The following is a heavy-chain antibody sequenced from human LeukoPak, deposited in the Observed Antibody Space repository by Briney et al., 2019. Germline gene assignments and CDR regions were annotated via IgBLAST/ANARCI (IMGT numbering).Heavy chain of an antibody. CDR2: IYSGGST. D-gene: IGHD2-2*01. CDR1: GFTVSSNY. Sequence: QAGGSLRLSCAASGFTVSSNYMSWVRQAPGKGLEWVSVIYSGGSTYYADSVKGRFTISRDNSKNTLYLQMNSLRAEDTAVYYCARGPPAVYYYYYYMDVWGKGTTVTVSS. CDR3: ARGPPAVYYYYYYMDV. J-gene: IGHJ6*03. V-gene: IGHV3-53*01.